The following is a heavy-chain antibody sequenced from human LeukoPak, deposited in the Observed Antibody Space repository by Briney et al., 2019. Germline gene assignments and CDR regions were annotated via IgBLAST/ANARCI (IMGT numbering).Heavy chain of an antibody. Sequence: GGSLRLSCAASGFTVSSNYMSWVRQAPGKGLEWVSVIYSGGSTYYADSVKGRFTISRDNSKNTLYLQMNSLRAEDTAVYYCARGPRRWQQTHPFFDYWGQGTLVTVSS. CDR2: IYSGGST. V-gene: IGHV3-53*01. CDR1: GFTVSSNY. CDR3: ARGPRRWQQTHPFFDY. J-gene: IGHJ4*02. D-gene: IGHD4-23*01.